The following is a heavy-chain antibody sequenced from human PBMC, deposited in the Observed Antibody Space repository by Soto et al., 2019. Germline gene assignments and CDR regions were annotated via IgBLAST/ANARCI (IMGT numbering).Heavy chain of an antibody. CDR1: GFTFSSYG. CDR3: AKESSSSWYGFDP. J-gene: IGHJ5*02. Sequence: QVQLVESGGGVVQPGRSLRLSCAASGFTFSSYGMHWVRQAPGKGLEWVAVISYDGSNKYYADSVKGRFTISRDNSKNTLYLQMNSLRAEDTAGYYCAKESSSSWYGFDPWGQGTLVTVSS. D-gene: IGHD6-13*01. V-gene: IGHV3-30*18. CDR2: ISYDGSNK.